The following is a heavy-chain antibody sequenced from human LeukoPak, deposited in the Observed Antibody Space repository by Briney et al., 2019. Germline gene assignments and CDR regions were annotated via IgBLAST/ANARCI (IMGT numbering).Heavy chain of an antibody. J-gene: IGHJ4*02. CDR3: ARDEGGGDGALGC. V-gene: IGHV3-64*01. CDR1: GPTFSSYA. D-gene: IGHD2-21*02. CDR2: ISTNGGKT. Sequence: GGSLRLSCVASGPTFSSYAMHWVRQAPGKGLEYVAAISTNGGKTYYANSVKGRFTISRDNSKNTLYLQMGSLRAEDMAVYFCARDEGGGDGALGCWGQGNLVTVSS.